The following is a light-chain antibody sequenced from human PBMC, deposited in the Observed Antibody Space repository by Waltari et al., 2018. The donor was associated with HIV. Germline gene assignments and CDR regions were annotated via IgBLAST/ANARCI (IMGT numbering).Light chain of an antibody. CDR1: QSLLHSAGYNF. V-gene: IGKV2-28*01. Sequence: DIVMPQSPLSLPVTPGEPASISCRSSQSLLHSAGYNFLDWDLRKPGQSPEPLSYLGSSRASGVPDRISGSGAGTEFTLKSSRVEADDVGVYYGRQALQTPGTFGQGTKVEIK. CDR2: LGS. CDR3: RQALQTPGT. J-gene: IGKJ1*01.